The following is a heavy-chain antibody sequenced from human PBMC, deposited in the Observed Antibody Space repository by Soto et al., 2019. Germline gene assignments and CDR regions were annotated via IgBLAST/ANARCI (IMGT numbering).Heavy chain of an antibody. CDR3: ARGGLLRILEWHPYYMDV. Sequence: ASVKVSCKASGYTFTSYDINWVRQATGQGLEWMGWMNPNSGNTGYAQKFQGRVTMTRNTSISTAYMELSSLRSEDTAVYYCARGGLLRILEWHPYYMDVWGKGTTVTVSS. J-gene: IGHJ6*03. D-gene: IGHD3-3*01. V-gene: IGHV1-8*01. CDR2: MNPNSGNT. CDR1: GYTFTSYD.